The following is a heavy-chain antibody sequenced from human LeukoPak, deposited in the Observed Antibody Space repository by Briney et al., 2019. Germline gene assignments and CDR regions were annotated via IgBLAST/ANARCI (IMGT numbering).Heavy chain of an antibody. CDR2: ISSSSSYI. D-gene: IGHD3-3*01. J-gene: IGHJ3*02. Sequence: GGSLRLSCAASGFTFSSYSMNWVRQAPGKGLEWVSSISSSSSYIYYADSVKGRFTISRDNAKNSLYLQMNSLRAEDTAVYYCARMEYYDFWSGYPPAFDIWGQGTMVTVSS. CDR1: GFTFSSYS. V-gene: IGHV3-21*01. CDR3: ARMEYYDFWSGYPPAFDI.